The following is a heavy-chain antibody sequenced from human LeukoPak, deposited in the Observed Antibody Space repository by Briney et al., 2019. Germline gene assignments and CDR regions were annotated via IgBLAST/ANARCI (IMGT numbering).Heavy chain of an antibody. Sequence: SETLSLTCAVYGGSFSGYYWSWIRQPPGKGLEWIGEINHSGSTNYNPSLKSRVTISVDTSKNQFSLKLSSVTAADTAVYYCARGFYGSGSRFFDYWGQGILVTVSS. V-gene: IGHV4-34*01. J-gene: IGHJ4*02. D-gene: IGHD3-10*01. CDR3: ARGFYGSGSRFFDY. CDR2: INHSGST. CDR1: GGSFSGYY.